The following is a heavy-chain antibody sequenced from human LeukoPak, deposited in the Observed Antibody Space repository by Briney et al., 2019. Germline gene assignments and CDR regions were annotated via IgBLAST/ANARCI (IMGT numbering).Heavy chain of an antibody. V-gene: IGHV3-7*03. J-gene: IGHJ4*02. CDR1: GXXSXSXW. Sequence: GGXXRXXCVXXGXXSXSXWXXWVRQAPGKGLEWGANIKQDGSETYYVDSVKGRFTISRDNAKKSLYLQMNSLRVEDTAVYYCATSGTRGVINGHWGQGTLVTVSS. D-gene: IGHD3-10*01. CDR2: IKQDGSET. CDR3: ATSGTRGVINGH.